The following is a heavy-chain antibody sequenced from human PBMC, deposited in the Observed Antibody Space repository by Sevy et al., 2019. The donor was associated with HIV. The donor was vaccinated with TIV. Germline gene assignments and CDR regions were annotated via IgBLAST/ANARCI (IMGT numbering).Heavy chain of an antibody. J-gene: IGHJ4*02. Sequence: GGSLRLSCAASGFTFSAYWMNWVRQAPGKGLEWVANIKSDGRDKHYVDSAEGRFTISRDNAKNSLYLQMNSLRVEDTAVYYCAQETVGRFDSWGQGTLVTVSS. CDR2: IKSDGRDK. CDR1: GFTFSAYW. D-gene: IGHD3-16*01. CDR3: AQETVGRFDS. V-gene: IGHV3-7*01.